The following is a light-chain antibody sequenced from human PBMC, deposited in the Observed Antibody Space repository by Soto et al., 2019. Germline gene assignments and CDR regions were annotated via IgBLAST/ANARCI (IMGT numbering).Light chain of an antibody. V-gene: IGKV3-11*01. CDR3: QQRSNWPAMIT. J-gene: IGKJ5*01. CDR2: DAS. CDR1: QSVSSA. Sequence: EIVLTQSPGTLSLSPGERATLSCRASQSVSSALAWYLQKPGQAPRLLIYDASTRAAGIPVRFSGSGSGTDLTRTISSLEPEDFAVYYCQQRSNWPAMITFGQGTRLEIK.